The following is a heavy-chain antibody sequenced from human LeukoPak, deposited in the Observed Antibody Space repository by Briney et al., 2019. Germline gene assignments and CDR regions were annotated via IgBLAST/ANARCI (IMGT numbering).Heavy chain of an antibody. CDR3: ATLYCSSTSCYDY. J-gene: IGHJ4*02. CDR2: IIPIFGTA. Sequence: ASVKVSRKASGGTFSSYAISWVRQAPGQGLEWMGRIIPIFGTANYAQKFQGRVTITTDESTSTAYMELSSLRSEDTAVYYCATLYCSSTSCYDYWGQGTLVTVSS. D-gene: IGHD2-2*01. CDR1: GGTFSSYA. V-gene: IGHV1-69*05.